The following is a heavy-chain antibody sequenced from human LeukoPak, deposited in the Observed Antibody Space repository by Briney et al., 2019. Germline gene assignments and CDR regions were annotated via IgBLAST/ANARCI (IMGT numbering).Heavy chain of an antibody. V-gene: IGHV1-46*01. CDR3: ARSGYSNYLGMDV. CDR2: INPSGGST. D-gene: IGHD4-11*01. Sequence: ASVKVSCKAPGYTFTSYYMHWARQAPGQGLEWMGIINPSGGSTSYAQKFQGRVTMTRDTSTSTVYMELSSLRSEDTAVYYCARSGYSNYLGMDVWGQGTTVTVSS. J-gene: IGHJ6*02. CDR1: GYTFTSYY.